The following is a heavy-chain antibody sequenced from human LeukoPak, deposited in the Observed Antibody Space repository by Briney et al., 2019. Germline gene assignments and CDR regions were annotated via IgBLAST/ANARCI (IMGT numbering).Heavy chain of an antibody. J-gene: IGHJ4*02. V-gene: IGHV6-1*01. CDR2: TYYRSKWYN. D-gene: IGHD6-19*01. CDR3: ARGPPSGWYQPNYFDX. CDR1: GDSVSSNSAA. Sequence: SQTLSLTCAISGDSVSSNSAAWNWIRQSPSRGLEWLGRTYYRSKWYNDYAVSVKSRITINPDTSKNQFSLQLNSVTPEDTAVYYCARGPPSGWYQPNYFDXXXQGTLVTVSS.